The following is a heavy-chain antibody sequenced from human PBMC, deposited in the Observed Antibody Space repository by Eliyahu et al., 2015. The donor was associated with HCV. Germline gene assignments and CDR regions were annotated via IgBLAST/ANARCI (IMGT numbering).Heavy chain of an antibody. CDR3: ARDLNDVGATSWSGMDV. CDR1: GFXFSSXG. D-gene: IGHD1-26*01. V-gene: IGHV3-33*01. J-gene: IGHJ6*02. Sequence: QVQLVESGGGVVQPGRSLRLSCAASGFXFSSXGMHWVRQAPGKGLEWVAVIWYDGSNKYYADSVKGRFTISRDNSKNTLYLQMNSLRAEDTAVYYCARDLNDVGATSWSGMDVWGQGTTVTVSS. CDR2: IWYDGSNK.